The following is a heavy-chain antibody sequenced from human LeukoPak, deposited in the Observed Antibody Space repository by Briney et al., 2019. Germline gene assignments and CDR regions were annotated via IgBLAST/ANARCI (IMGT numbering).Heavy chain of an antibody. CDR1: GYTFTGYY. Sequence: ASVKVSCKASGYTFTGYYMHWVRQAPGQGLEWMGWMNPNSGNTGYIEKFQGRVTITRNTSISTAYMELSSLRSEDTAVYYCARGPTGDLRYWGQGTLVTVSS. CDR3: ARGPTGDLRY. V-gene: IGHV1-8*02. CDR2: MNPNSGNT. J-gene: IGHJ4*02. D-gene: IGHD7-27*01.